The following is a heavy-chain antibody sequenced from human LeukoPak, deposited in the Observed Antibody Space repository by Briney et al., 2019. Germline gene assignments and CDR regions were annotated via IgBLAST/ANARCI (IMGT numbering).Heavy chain of an antibody. CDR3: ASGTRYYFDY. V-gene: IGHV3-30*03. CDR1: GFTFSSYG. CDR2: ISYDGSNK. D-gene: IGHD1-1*01. J-gene: IGHJ4*02. Sequence: PGGSLRLSCAASGFTFSSYGMHWVRQAPGKGLEWVAVISYDGSNKYYADSVKGRFTISRDNAKNSLYLQMNSLRAEDTAVYYCASGTRYYFDYWGQGTLVTVSS.